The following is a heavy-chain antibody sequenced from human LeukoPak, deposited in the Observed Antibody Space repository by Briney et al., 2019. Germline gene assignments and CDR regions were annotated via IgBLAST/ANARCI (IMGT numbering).Heavy chain of an antibody. J-gene: IGHJ5*02. CDR1: GFTFSSYW. CDR2: VNGDGSRT. V-gene: IGHV3-74*01. Sequence: GGSLRLSCAASGFTFSSYWMHWVRQAPGKGLVWVSRVNGDGSRTSNADSVKGRSTISRDNAKNTLYLQMNSLRAEDTAVYYCARDLDGSGNYHWFDPWGQGTLVTVSS. CDR3: ARDLDGSGNYHWFDP. D-gene: IGHD3-10*01.